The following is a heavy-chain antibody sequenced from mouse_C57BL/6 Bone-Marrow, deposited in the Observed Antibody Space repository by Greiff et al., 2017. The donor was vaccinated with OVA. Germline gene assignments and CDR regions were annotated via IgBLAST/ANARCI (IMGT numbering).Heavy chain of an antibody. Sequence: QVQLQQPGAELVKPGASVKLSCKASGYTFTSYWMHWVKQRPGRGLEWIGRIDPNSGGTKYNDKFKSKATLTVDQPSSTAYIQLSSLTSEDSAVYDCARSSTAQATPFAYWGQGTLVTVSA. CDR1: GYTFTSYW. D-gene: IGHD3-2*02. J-gene: IGHJ3*01. CDR2: IDPNSGGT. V-gene: IGHV1-72*01. CDR3: ARSSTAQATPFAY.